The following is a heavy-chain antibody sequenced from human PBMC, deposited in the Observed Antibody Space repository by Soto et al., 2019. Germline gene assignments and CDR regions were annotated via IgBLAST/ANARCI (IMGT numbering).Heavy chain of an antibody. CDR2: IDPSDSYT. D-gene: IGHD2-2*01. Sequence: GESLKISFKGSGYSFTSYWISWVRQMPGKGLDWMGRIDPSDSYTNYSPFFHGHITISAXXXIXXXYXPXXTLXASDTAMYYCARYCSSTACYFDYWGQGTLV. J-gene: IGHJ4*02. V-gene: IGHV5-10-1*01. CDR1: GYSFTSYW. CDR3: ARYCSSTACYFDY.